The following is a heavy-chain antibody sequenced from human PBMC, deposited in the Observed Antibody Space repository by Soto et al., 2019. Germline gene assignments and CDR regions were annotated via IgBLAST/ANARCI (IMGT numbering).Heavy chain of an antibody. D-gene: IGHD2-2*01. Sequence: QVQLQESGPGLVKPSETLSLTCTVSGDYISSHYWSWLRQPPGKGLEWIRYVYHSGKTDSKPSLKSRVTISMDTSKNQISLSLTSATAADTAVYYCARPRGTTPAVWYFDLWGRGTLVTVSS. J-gene: IGHJ2*01. CDR3: ARPRGTTPAVWYFDL. CDR1: GDYISSHY. CDR2: VYHSGKT. V-gene: IGHV4-59*08.